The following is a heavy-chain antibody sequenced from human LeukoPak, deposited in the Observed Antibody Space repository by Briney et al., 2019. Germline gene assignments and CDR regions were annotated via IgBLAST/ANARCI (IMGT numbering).Heavy chain of an antibody. CDR3: ARDQRGYSYGNFDY. J-gene: IGHJ4*02. D-gene: IGHD5-18*01. Sequence: GGSLRLSCAASGFTFSSYGMHWVRQAPGKGLEWVAVIWYDGSNKYYADSVKGRFTISRDNSKNTLYLQMNSLRAEDTAVNYCARDQRGYSYGNFDYWGQGTLVTVSS. CDR1: GFTFSSYG. V-gene: IGHV3-33*01. CDR2: IWYDGSNK.